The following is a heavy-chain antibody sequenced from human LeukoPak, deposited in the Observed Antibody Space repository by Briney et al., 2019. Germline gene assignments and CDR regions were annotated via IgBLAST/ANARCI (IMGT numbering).Heavy chain of an antibody. CDR1: GGSISSSSYY. V-gene: IGHV4-39*07. D-gene: IGHD3-10*01. Sequence: PSETLSLTCTVSGGSISSSSYYWGWIRQPPGKGLEWIGSIYYSGSTYYNPSLKSRVTISVDTSKNQFSLKLSSVTAADTAVYYCARFEWFGELSLDYWGQGTLVTVYS. J-gene: IGHJ4*02. CDR2: IYYSGST. CDR3: ARFEWFGELSLDY.